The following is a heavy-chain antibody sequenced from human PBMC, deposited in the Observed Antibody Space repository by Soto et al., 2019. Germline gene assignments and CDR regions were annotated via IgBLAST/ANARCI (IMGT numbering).Heavy chain of an antibody. CDR3: ARCLYYYGSGTHDAFEI. CDR1: GYTFTSYD. CDR2: MNPNSGNT. Sequence: QVQLVQSGAEVKKPGASVKVSCKASGYTFTSYDINWVRQATGQGLEWMGCMNPNSGNTGYAQKFQGRVTMTRNTSIGTAYMELSSLRSEDTAVYYCARCLYYYGSGTHDAFEIWGQGTMVTVSS. D-gene: IGHD3-10*01. V-gene: IGHV1-8*01. J-gene: IGHJ3*02.